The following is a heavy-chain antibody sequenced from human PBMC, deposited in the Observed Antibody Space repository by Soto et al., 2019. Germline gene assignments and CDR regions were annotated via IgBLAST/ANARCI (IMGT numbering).Heavy chain of an antibody. CDR3: ARGTIEIAGKDY. V-gene: IGHV3-7*01. CDR1: GFTFSSHW. D-gene: IGHD6-13*01. Sequence: EVQLVESGGGLVQPGGSLRLACAASGFTFSSHWMSWVRQAPGKGLEWVANMNQDGSEKKFMDSVKGRFTNSRDNAKNSVYLQMDSLRVEDTAVYYCARGTIEIAGKDYWGQGTLVTVSS. CDR2: MNQDGSEK. J-gene: IGHJ4*02.